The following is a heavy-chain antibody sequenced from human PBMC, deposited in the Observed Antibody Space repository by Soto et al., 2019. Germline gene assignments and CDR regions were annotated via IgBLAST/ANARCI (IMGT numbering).Heavy chain of an antibody. CDR1: GGSISSGGYY. Sequence: PSGTLSLTCTVSGGSISSGGYYWSWIRQHPGKGLEWIGYIYYSGSTYYNPSLKSRVTISVDTSKNQFSLKLSSVTAADTAVYYCARARVNWNYGPGIIWFDPWGQGTLVTVSS. J-gene: IGHJ5*02. V-gene: IGHV4-31*03. CDR2: IYYSGST. D-gene: IGHD1-7*01. CDR3: ARARVNWNYGPGIIWFDP.